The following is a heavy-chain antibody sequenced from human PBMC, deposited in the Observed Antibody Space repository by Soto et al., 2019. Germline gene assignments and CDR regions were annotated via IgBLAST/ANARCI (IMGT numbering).Heavy chain of an antibody. CDR1: GGSLSSGCYS. Sequence: SETLSPTCAVFGGSLSSGCYSWSWIRQPPGKGLEWIGYIYHSGSTYYNPSLKSRVTISVDRSKNQFSLKLSSVTAADTAVYYCARGPPFHWGQGTLVTVPS. J-gene: IGHJ4*02. CDR3: ARGPPFH. CDR2: IYHSGST. V-gene: IGHV4-30-2*01. D-gene: IGHD3-16*01.